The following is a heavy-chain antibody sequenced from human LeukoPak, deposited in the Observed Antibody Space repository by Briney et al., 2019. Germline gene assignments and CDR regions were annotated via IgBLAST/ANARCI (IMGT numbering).Heavy chain of an antibody. D-gene: IGHD2-8*01. V-gene: IGHV1-46*01. Sequence: ASVKVSCKASGYTFTNYYMHWVRQAPGQGLEWMGIINPSGGSTSYAQKFQGRVTMTRDTSTSTVYMELSSLRSEDTAVYYCARDSLYCTNGVCPKWLYYYGMDVWGQGTTVTVSS. CDR1: GYTFTNYY. J-gene: IGHJ6*02. CDR3: ARDSLYCTNGVCPKWLYYYGMDV. CDR2: INPSGGST.